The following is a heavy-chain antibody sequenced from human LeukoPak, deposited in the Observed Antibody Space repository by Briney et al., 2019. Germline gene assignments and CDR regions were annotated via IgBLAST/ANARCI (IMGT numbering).Heavy chain of an antibody. Sequence: ASVNVSCKAAGYTFTSYGNSWDRQPPGPGLGWMGWISAYNGNTNYAQKLQGRVTMTTDTSKSTAYMELRSLRSDDTAVYYGAREDGDYFDYWGQGTLVTVSS. V-gene: IGHV1-18*01. D-gene: IGHD4-17*01. CDR1: GYTFTSYG. CDR3: AREDGDYFDY. J-gene: IGHJ4*02. CDR2: ISAYNGNT.